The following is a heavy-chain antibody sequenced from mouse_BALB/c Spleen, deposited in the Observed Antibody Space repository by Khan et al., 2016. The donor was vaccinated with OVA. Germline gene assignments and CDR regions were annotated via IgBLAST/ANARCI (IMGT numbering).Heavy chain of an antibody. V-gene: IGHV1-63*02. CDR1: GYTFTNYW. CDR2: IYPGGYFT. CDR3: ARWATWYVDV. J-gene: IGHJ1*01. Sequence: VQLMESGGEVIRPGTSVKISCKASGYTFTNYWLGWVRQRPGHGLEWIGDIYPGGYFTNYNEHFKGKATLTVDTSSSTANMQLSSLTSEDSAVYFCARWATWYVDVWGAGTTVTVSS. D-gene: IGHD3-1*01.